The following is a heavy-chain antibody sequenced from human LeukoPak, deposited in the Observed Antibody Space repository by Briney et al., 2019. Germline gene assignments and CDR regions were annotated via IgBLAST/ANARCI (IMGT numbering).Heavy chain of an antibody. V-gene: IGHV3-48*01. CDR1: GFTFSNYN. CDR2: ISSSSSSI. CDR3: AKRYYYDSSGYYYHAGMDV. J-gene: IGHJ6*04. Sequence: PGGSLRLSCAASGFTFSNYNMNWVRQAPGKGLEWVSYISSSSSSIHYADSVKGRFTISRDNAKNSLYLQMNSLRAEDTAVYYCAKRYYYDSSGYYYHAGMDVWGKGTTVTVSS. D-gene: IGHD3-22*01.